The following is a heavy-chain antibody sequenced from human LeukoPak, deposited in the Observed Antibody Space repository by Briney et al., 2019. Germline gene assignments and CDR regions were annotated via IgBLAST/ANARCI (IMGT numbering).Heavy chain of an antibody. D-gene: IGHD3-3*01. J-gene: IGHJ4*02. V-gene: IGHV3-7*03. CDR2: VNEDGSAK. Sequence: GGSLRLSCVVSGLTFSNYWMIWVRQAPGKGLESVAIVNEDGSAKYYLDSVKGRFTISRDNARNSLYLEMNSLRAEDTAVYYCARDSYYDFWSGYYTGIGYWGQGTLVTVSS. CDR3: ARDSYYDFWSGYYTGIGY. CDR1: GLTFSNYW.